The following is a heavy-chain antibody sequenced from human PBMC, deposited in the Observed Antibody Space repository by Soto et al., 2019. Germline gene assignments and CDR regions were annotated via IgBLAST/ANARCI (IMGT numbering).Heavy chain of an antibody. CDR3: ARLSSYVDTAMVDY. CDR1: GGSISSSSYY. CDR2: IYYSGST. J-gene: IGHJ4*02. V-gene: IGHV4-39*01. Sequence: SETLSLTCTVSGGSISSSSYYWGWIRQPPGKGLEWIGSIYYSGSTYYNPFLKSRVTISVDTSKNQFSLKLSSVTAADTAVYYCARLSSYVDTAMVDYWGQGTLVTVSS. D-gene: IGHD5-18*01.